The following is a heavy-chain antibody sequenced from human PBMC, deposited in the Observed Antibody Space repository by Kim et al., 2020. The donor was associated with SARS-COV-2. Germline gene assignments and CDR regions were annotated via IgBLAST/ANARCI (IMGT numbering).Heavy chain of an antibody. D-gene: IGHD3-3*01. CDR1: GFTFSSYA. CDR3: AKEAKNYDFWCEAGMDV. J-gene: IGHJ6*02. Sequence: GGSLRLSCAASGFTFSSYAMSWVRQAPGKGLEWVSAISGSGGSTYYADSVKGRFTISRDNSKNTLYLQMNSLRAEDTAVYYCAKEAKNYDFWCEAGMDVWGQGTTVTVSS. V-gene: IGHV3-23*01. CDR2: ISGSGGST.